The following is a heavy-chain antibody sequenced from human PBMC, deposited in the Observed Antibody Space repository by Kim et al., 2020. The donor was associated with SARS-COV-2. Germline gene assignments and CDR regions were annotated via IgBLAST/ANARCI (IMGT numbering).Heavy chain of an antibody. D-gene: IGHD6-19*01. Sequence: SETLSLTCTVSGGSVSSGSYYWSWIRQPPGTGLEWIGYIYNSGSTNYNPSLKSRVTISVDTSKNQFSLKLTSVTAADTAVYYCAREVGIAVALRGYFDYWGQGTLVTVSS. CDR1: GGSVSSGSYY. CDR3: AREVGIAVALRGYFDY. CDR2: IYNSGST. J-gene: IGHJ4*02. V-gene: IGHV4-61*01.